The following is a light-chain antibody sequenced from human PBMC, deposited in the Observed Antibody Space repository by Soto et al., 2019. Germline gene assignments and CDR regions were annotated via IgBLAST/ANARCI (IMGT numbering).Light chain of an antibody. CDR2: EVT. V-gene: IGLV2-8*01. J-gene: IGLJ3*02. Sequence: QSALTQPPSASGSPGQSVSISSTGTSCDVGGYNYVSWYQQYPGRAPKLMIYEVTKRPSGVPDRFSGSKSGNTASLTVSGLQAKNEADYYCSSYAASNNFYFVFGGGTKLTVL. CDR3: SSYAASNNFYFV. CDR1: SCDVGGYNY.